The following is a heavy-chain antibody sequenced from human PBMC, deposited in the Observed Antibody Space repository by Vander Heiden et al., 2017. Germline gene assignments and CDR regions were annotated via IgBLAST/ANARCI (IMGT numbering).Heavy chain of an antibody. J-gene: IGHJ4*02. Sequence: QLHLQESRPGPVQPSDHLSLTCTVSGGSVPSSSHYWGWYRQPTGKGLEWIGSINYAGSTYYTPSLKSRFTSSIDTPKNQFSLDLNSVTASDTAIYYGARHSGYGDCDYCGQGTLVTVSS. D-gene: IGHD4-17*01. CDR3: ARHSGYGDCDY. V-gene: IGHV4-39*01. CDR1: GGSVPSSSHY. CDR2: INYAGST.